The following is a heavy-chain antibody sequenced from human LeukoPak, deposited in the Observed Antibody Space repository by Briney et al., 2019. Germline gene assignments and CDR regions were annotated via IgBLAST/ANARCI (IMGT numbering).Heavy chain of an antibody. CDR2: IYHRGST. V-gene: IGHV4-4*02. Sequence: PSGTLSLTCTVSGNSISSDDWWTWVRQPPGRGLEWIGEIYHRGSTNYNPSLKSRVTISIDKPRNQFSLMLSSVTAADTAVYYCARRQYYDSTGYFVYWGQGTLVTVSS. D-gene: IGHD3-22*01. CDR3: ARRQYYDSTGYFVY. J-gene: IGHJ4*02. CDR1: GNSISSDDW.